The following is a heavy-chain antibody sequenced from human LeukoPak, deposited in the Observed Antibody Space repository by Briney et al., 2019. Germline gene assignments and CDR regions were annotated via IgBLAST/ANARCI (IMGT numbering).Heavy chain of an antibody. CDR1: GFTFSSYS. D-gene: IGHD2-2*02. CDR3: AKPMGLGYCSSTSCYMWAFDY. J-gene: IGHJ4*02. Sequence: KPGGSLRLSCAASGFTFSSYSMNWVRQAPGKGLGWVSSISSSSSYTYYADSVKGRFTISRDNAKNSLYLQMNSLRAEDTAVYYCAKPMGLGYCSSTSCYMWAFDYWGQGTLVTVSS. CDR2: ISSSSSYT. V-gene: IGHV3-21*01.